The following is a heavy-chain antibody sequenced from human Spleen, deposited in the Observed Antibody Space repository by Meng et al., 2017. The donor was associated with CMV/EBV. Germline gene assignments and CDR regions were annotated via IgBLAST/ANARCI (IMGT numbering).Heavy chain of an antibody. CDR3: ALWED. CDR1: GFTFSSHW. Sequence: GESLKISCAASGFTFSSHWMHWVRQPPGKGLEWVATIKEDGSEKYYVDSVKGRFTISRDNAENSLFLQMNSLSAEDTAVYYCALWEDWGQGTLVTVSS. V-gene: IGHV3-7*01. CDR2: IKEDGSEK. J-gene: IGHJ4*02. D-gene: IGHD1-26*01.